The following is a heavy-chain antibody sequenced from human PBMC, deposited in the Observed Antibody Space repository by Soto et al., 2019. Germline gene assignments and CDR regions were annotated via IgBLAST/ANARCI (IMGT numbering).Heavy chain of an antibody. CDR1: GFTFSSYA. CDR3: AKALGGLTGYYSYDY. J-gene: IGHJ4*02. Sequence: GGSLRLSCAASGFTFSSYAMSWVRQAPGKGLEWVSAISGSGGSTYYADSVKGRFTISRDNSKNTLYLQMNSLRAEDTAVYYCAKALGGLTGYYSYDYWGQGTLVTVSS. CDR2: ISGSGGST. D-gene: IGHD3-9*01. V-gene: IGHV3-23*01.